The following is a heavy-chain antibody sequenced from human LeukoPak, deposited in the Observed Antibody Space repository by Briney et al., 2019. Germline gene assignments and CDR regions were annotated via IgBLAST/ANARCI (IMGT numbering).Heavy chain of an antibody. V-gene: IGHV4-39*01. CDR2: IYYSGRT. CDR1: GGSISTRDNY. Sequence: SETLSLTCTVSGGSISTRDNYWGWIRQPPGKGLEWTGSIYYSGRTYYNPSLKSRVSISVGTSKNQFSLTLSSVTAADTSVYFCARLLEYSSGWSDYWGQGTRVTVSS. J-gene: IGHJ4*02. D-gene: IGHD6-19*01. CDR3: ARLLEYSSGWSDY.